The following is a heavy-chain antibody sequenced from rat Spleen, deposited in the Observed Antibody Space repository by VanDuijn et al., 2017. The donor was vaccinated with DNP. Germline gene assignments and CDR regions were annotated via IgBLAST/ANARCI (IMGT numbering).Heavy chain of an antibody. CDR2: ISYSGST. J-gene: IGHJ2*01. CDR3: ARWSRYFDY. CDR1: GSSITSGY. V-gene: IGHV3-1*01. Sequence: EVQLQESGPSLVKPSQSLSLTCSVTGSSITSGYGWNWIRKFPGNKMEYIGHISYSGSTNYNPSLKSRFSITRDTSKNQFFLQLNSVTTEDTATYYCARWSRYFDYWGQGVMVTVSS.